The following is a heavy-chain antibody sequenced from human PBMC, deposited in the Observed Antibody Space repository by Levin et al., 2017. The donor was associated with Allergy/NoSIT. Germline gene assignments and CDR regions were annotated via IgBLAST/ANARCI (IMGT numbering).Heavy chain of an antibody. J-gene: IGHJ6*02. CDR2: ISGSGGST. D-gene: IGHD5-24*01. Sequence: GGSLRLSCAASGFTFSSYAMSWVRQAPGKGLEWVSAISGSGGSTYYADSVKGRFTISRDNSKNTLYLQMNSLRAEDTAVYYCAKCGVEMATIRYYYGMDGWGQGTTVTVSS. CDR3: AKCGVEMATIRYYYGMDG. CDR1: GFTFSSYA. V-gene: IGHV3-23*01.